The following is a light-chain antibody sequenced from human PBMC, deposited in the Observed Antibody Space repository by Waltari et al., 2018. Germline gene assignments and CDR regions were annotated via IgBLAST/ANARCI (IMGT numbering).Light chain of an antibody. CDR3: QNHERLPAT. J-gene: IGKJ1*01. CDR2: GAS. V-gene: IGKV3-20*01. CDR1: QSVSTF. Sequence: EVVLTQFPGTLSLSPGERATLFCRASQSVSTFLAWYQQKAGQAPRLLIYGASSRATGIPDRFSGSGSGTDFSLTISRLEPEDFAVYYCQNHERLPATFCQGTKVEIK.